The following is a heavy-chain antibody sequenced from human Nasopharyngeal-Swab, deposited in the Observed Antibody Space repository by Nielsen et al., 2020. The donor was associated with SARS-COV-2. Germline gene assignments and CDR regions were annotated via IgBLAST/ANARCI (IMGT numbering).Heavy chain of an antibody. CDR1: GGSISPYY. CDR3: ARRETIVGSFDY. V-gene: IGHV4-59*08. CDR2: IYYSGST. D-gene: IGHD1-26*01. Sequence: SETLSLTCTVSGGSISPYYWSWIRRPPGKGLDWIGYIYYSGSTDYNPSLKGRVTISVDTSKNQFSLKLNSVTAADTAVYYCARRETIVGSFDYWGQGTLVTVSS. J-gene: IGHJ4*02.